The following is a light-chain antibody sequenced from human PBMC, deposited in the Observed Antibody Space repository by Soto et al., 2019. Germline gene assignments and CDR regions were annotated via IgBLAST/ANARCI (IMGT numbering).Light chain of an antibody. CDR2: EVS. V-gene: IGLV2-8*01. CDR1: SSDVGAYNY. Sequence: LTQPPSASGSPGQSVTISCTGSSSDVGAYNYVSWFQQHPGKAPKLMIHEVSKRPSGVPDRFSGSKSGNTASLTVSGLQAEDEADYYCSSYAGATRWVFGTGTKDTV. CDR3: SSYAGATRWV. J-gene: IGLJ1*01.